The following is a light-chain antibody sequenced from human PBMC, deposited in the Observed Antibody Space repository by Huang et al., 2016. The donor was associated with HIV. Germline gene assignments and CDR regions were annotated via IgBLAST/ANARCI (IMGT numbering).Light chain of an antibody. Sequence: PGERATLTRGASQSVRNNYLAWYQQKTGLAPRLLIYYAHVRATGIPDRFSGSGSGTDFTLTISRLEPEDFAMYYCQQYSTSSYTFGQGTKVDI. CDR1: QSVRNNY. CDR3: QQYSTSSYT. V-gene: IGKV3D-20*01. J-gene: IGKJ2*01. CDR2: YAH.